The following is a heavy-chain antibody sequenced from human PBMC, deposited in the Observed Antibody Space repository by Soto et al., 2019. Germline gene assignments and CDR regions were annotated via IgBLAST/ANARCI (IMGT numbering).Heavy chain of an antibody. Sequence: EVQLVESGGGLVQPGGSLRLSCAASGFTFSSYAMHWVRQAPGKGLEYVSAISSNGCSTYYANSVKGRFTISRDNFQITLYLQMGSLRAKDMAVYYCARRDGYNFDYWGQGTLVTVSS. D-gene: IGHD5-12*01. CDR1: GFTFSSYA. CDR3: ARRDGYNFDY. CDR2: ISSNGCST. J-gene: IGHJ4*02. V-gene: IGHV3-64*01.